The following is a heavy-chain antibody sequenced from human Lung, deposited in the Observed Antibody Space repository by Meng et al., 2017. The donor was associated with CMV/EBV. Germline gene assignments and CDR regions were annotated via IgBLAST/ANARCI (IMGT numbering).Heavy chain of an antibody. D-gene: IGHD3-22*01. CDR3: ASKVEPYYYDRSGFLN. J-gene: IGHJ4*02. Sequence: ASVXVSCNASGDTFTSYGFTWGRQAPGQGLEWVGWISAYNDNTTYAQRLQGRVSMTTDTTTSTAYMELRSMRSDDTAVYYCASKVEPYYYDRSGFLNWDQGTXVTVSS. V-gene: IGHV1-18*01. CDR1: GDTFTSYG. CDR2: ISAYNDNT.